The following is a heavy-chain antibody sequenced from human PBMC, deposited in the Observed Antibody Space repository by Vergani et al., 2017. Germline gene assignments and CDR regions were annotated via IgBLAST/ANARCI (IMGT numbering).Heavy chain of an antibody. V-gene: IGHV4-61*02. D-gene: IGHD3-3*01. Sequence: QVQLQESGPGLVKPSQTLSLTCTVSGGSISSGSYYWSWIRQPAGKGLEWIVRIYTSGSTNYNPSLKSRVTISVDTSKNQFSLKLSSVTAADTAVYYCARGDYDFWSGYPWWGQGTLVTGSS. J-gene: IGHJ4*02. CDR1: GGSISSGSYY. CDR3: ARGDYDFWSGYPW. CDR2: IYTSGST.